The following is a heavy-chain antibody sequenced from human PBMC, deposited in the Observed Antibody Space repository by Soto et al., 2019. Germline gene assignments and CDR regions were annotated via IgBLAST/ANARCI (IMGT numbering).Heavy chain of an antibody. CDR1: GYTFTSYA. Sequence: ASVKVSCNASGYTFTSYAMHWVRQAPGQRLDCMGWINAGNGNTKYSQKFQGRVTITMDTSASTAYMELSSLRSEDTAVYYCASHIVVVPAALGIAAAGLSGAFDIWRQGTMVTVSS. D-gene: IGHD2-2*01. V-gene: IGHV1-3*01. J-gene: IGHJ3*02. CDR3: ASHIVVVPAALGIAAAGLSGAFDI. CDR2: INAGNGNT.